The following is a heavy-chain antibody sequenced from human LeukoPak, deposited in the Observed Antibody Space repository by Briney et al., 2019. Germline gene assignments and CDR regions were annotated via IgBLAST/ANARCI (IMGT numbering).Heavy chain of an antibody. Sequence: ASVKVSCKASGYTFTSYGISWVRQAPGQGLEWMGWISAYSGNTNYAQKLQGRGTMTTDTSTSTAYMELRSLRSDDTAVYYCARDRHYDILTGYYTRDAFDIWGQGTMVTVSS. V-gene: IGHV1-18*01. D-gene: IGHD3-9*01. J-gene: IGHJ3*02. CDR3: ARDRHYDILTGYYTRDAFDI. CDR1: GYTFTSYG. CDR2: ISAYSGNT.